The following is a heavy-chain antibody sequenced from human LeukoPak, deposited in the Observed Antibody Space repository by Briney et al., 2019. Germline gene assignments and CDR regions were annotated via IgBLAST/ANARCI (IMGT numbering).Heavy chain of an antibody. CDR3: ANRFCSSQGCYLEY. CDR1: GFTFSGSA. J-gene: IGHJ4*02. D-gene: IGHD2-2*01. Sequence: GGSLRLSCAASGFTFSGSAMHWVRQAPGKGLEWVSGVGGSGATKYYADSVKGRFTISRDNSKNTVYLHMNSLRAEDTAIYYCANRFCSSQGCYLEYWGQGALVAVSS. V-gene: IGHV3-23*01. CDR2: VGGSGATK.